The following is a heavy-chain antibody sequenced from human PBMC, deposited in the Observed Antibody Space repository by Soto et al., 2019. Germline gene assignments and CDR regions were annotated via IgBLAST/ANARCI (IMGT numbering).Heavy chain of an antibody. CDR3: GKGYDFWSGTIDY. CDR2: ISWNSGSI. CDR1: GFTFDDYA. D-gene: IGHD3-3*01. J-gene: IGHJ4*02. Sequence: EVQLVESGGGLVQPGRSLRLSCAASGFTFDDYAMHWVRQAPGKGLEWVSGISWNSGSIGYADSVKGRFTISRDNAKNSLYLQMNSLRAEDTALYYCGKGYDFWSGTIDYWGQGTLVTVSS. V-gene: IGHV3-9*01.